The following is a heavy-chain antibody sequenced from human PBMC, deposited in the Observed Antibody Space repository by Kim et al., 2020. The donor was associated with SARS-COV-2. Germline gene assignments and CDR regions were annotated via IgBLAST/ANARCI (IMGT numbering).Heavy chain of an antibody. CDR3: AKEPYYDFWSGYYFGY. CDR1: GFTFSSYA. CDR2: ISGSGGST. Sequence: GGSLRLSCAASGFTFSSYAMSWVRQAPGKGLEWVSSISGSGGSTYYADSVKGRFTISRDNSKNTLYLQMNSLRAEDTAVYYCAKEPYYDFWSGYYFGYWGGGTLHSVST. J-gene: IGHJ4*02. V-gene: IGHV3-23*01. D-gene: IGHD3-3*01.